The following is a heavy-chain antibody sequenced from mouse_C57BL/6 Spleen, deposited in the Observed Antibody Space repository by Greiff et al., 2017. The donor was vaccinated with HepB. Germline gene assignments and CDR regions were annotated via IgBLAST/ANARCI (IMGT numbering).Heavy chain of an antibody. Sequence: VQLQQSGAELVKPGASVKISCKASGYAFSSYWMNWVKQRPGKGLEWIGQIYPGDGDTNYNGKFKGKATLTADKSSSTAYMQLSSLTSEDSAVYFCARSGDYYGSPFAYWGQGTLVTVSA. V-gene: IGHV1-80*01. J-gene: IGHJ3*01. CDR2: IYPGDGDT. CDR3: ARSGDYYGSPFAY. CDR1: GYAFSSYW. D-gene: IGHD1-1*01.